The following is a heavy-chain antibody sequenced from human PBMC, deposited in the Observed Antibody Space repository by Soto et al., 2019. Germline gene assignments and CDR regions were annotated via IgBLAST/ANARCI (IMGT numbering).Heavy chain of an antibody. V-gene: IGHV2-5*02. J-gene: IGHJ5*02. Sequence: QITLKESGPTLVKPTQTLTLTCTFSGFSLSTYGEGVAWIRQPPGKALEWLALIYWDDDMRYRPSLRNRLTVAKDTSKNQVVVTMTNVDPMDTGTYFCGHSGLTSLGDPWGQGIAVTVSS. CDR1: GFSLSTYGEG. CDR3: GHSGLTSLGDP. CDR2: IYWDDDM. D-gene: IGHD2-2*01.